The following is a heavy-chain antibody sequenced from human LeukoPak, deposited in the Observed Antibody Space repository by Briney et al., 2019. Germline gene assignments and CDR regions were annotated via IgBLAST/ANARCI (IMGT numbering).Heavy chain of an antibody. CDR1: GGSISSYY. D-gene: IGHD6-13*01. CDR3: ARXXHSSSWYEXXYWFDP. J-gene: IGHJ5*02. Sequence: PSETLSLTCTVSGGSISSYYWSWIRQPPGKGLEWIGYIYYSGSTNYNPSLKSRVTISVDTSKNQFSLKLSSVTAADTAVYYCARXXHSSSWYEXXYWFDPWGQGTLVTVSS. V-gene: IGHV4-59*08. CDR2: IYYSGST.